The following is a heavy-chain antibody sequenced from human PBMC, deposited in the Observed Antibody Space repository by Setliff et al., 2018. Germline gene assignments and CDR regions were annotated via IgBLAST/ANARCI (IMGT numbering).Heavy chain of an antibody. V-gene: IGHV3-23*01. D-gene: IGHD1-26*01. CDR3: ARVGSKPQLSWLDP. CDR2: ISGRGGST. Sequence: PGGSLRLSCAGSGFTFSSSAMSWVRQAPGKGLEWVSTISGRGGSTYYADYVKGRFTISGDNSKNTLYLQMNNLRAEDTAVYYCARVGSKPQLSWLDPWGQGTLVTVSS. J-gene: IGHJ5*02. CDR1: GFTFSSSA.